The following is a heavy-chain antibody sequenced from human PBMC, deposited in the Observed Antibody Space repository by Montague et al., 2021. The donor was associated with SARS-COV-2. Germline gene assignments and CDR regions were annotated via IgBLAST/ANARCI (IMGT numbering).Heavy chain of an antibody. CDR1: GGSFSGWY. CDR3: ARGGGNILTNYYYYYLDV. CDR2: INRRGNT. D-gene: IGHD4-23*01. Sequence: SETLSLTCAVYGGSFSGWYWSWVRQPPGKGLEWIGEINRRGNTIYNPSLKSRVTISEDTSKCQFSLKLSSVTAADTAVYYCARGGGNILTNYYYYYLDVWGTGTTDTVSS. J-gene: IGHJ6*03. V-gene: IGHV4-34*01.